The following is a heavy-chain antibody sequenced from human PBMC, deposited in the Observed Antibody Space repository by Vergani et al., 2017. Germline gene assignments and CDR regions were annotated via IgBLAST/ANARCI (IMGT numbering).Heavy chain of an antibody. Sequence: QVQLVESGGGVVQPGRSLRLSCAGSGFTFSNYGIHWVRQAPGKGLEWVAVIWYDGSNKYYADSVKGRFSVSRDTSKNTVYLQMNSLRAEDTAVYYCAANIDFWGQGTLVTVSS. CDR3: AANIDF. V-gene: IGHV3-33*01. CDR2: IWYDGSNK. J-gene: IGHJ4*02. D-gene: IGHD4/OR15-4a*01. CDR1: GFTFSNYG.